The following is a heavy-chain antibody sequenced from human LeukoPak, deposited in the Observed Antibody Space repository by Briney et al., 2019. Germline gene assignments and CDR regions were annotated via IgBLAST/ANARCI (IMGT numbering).Heavy chain of an antibody. J-gene: IGHJ4*02. V-gene: IGHV3-7*01. CDR2: IKHDGSDK. CDR1: GFTFSNYW. Sequence: GGSLRLSCSASGFTFSNYWMTWVRQSPGKGLEWVAIIKHDGSDKYCVDSVKGRFTISGDDAKNSLYLQMSSLRAEDTAVYYCARGGHRQKEFWGQGTLVTVSS. D-gene: IGHD3-10*01. CDR3: ARGGHRQKEF.